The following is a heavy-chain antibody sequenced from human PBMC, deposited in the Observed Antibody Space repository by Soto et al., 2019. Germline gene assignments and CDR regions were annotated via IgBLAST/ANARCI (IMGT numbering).Heavy chain of an antibody. J-gene: IGHJ6*02. CDR2: TYYRSKWYT. CDR3: TTGSTSGRYLNYYYGIDV. D-gene: IGHD3-9*01. CDR1: GASVASNSDA. V-gene: IGHV6-1*01. Sequence: SQTLSLTCAISGASVASNSDAWNWIRQSPSRGLEWLGRTYYRSKWYTDYAESVKSRITISPDTSKNQVSLQLNSVTPEDTAVYYCTTGSTSGRYLNYYYGIDVWGQGTTVTVSS.